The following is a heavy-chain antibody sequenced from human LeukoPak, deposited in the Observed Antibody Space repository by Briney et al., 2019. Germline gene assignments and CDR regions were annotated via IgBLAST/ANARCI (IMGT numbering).Heavy chain of an antibody. D-gene: IGHD6-19*01. J-gene: IGHJ4*02. CDR3: ARSSDSSGYYGGGIIDY. CDR1: GGSFSGYY. CDR2: INHSGST. V-gene: IGHV4-34*01. Sequence: SETLSLTCAVYGGSFSGYYWSWIRQPPGKGLEWIGEINHSGSTNYNPSLKSRVTMSVDTSKNQFSLQLTSVTAADAAVYYCARSSDSSGYYGGGIIDYWGQGTLVTVSS.